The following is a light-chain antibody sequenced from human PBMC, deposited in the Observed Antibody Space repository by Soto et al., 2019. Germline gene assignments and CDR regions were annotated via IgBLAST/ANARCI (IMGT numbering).Light chain of an antibody. Sequence: QSVLTQPPSASGSPGQSVTISRTGTNSDVGGYNYVSWYQQHPGKAPKLMIYEVSKRPSGVPDRFSGSKSGNTASLTVSGLQAEDEADYYCSSYAGSNNLYVFGTGTKVTVL. J-gene: IGLJ1*01. CDR2: EVS. V-gene: IGLV2-8*01. CDR3: SSYAGSNNLYV. CDR1: NSDVGGYNY.